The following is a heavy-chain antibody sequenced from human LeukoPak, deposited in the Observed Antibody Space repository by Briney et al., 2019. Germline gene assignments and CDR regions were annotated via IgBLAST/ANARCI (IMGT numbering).Heavy chain of an antibody. CDR1: GYTFTSYY. CDR3: ARERVGAASVGYYYYYMDV. Sequence: ASVKVSCKASGYTFTSYYMHWVRQAPGQGLEWMGIINPSGCSPSYAQKFQGRVTMTSDMSTSTVYMELSSLRSEDTAVYYCARERVGAASVGYYYYYMDVWGKGTTVTVSS. D-gene: IGHD1-26*01. CDR2: INPSGCSP. V-gene: IGHV1-46*01. J-gene: IGHJ6*03.